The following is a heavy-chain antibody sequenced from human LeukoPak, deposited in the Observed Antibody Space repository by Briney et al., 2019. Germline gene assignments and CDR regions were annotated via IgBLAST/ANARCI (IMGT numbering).Heavy chain of an antibody. Sequence: GGSLRLSCAASGFTFSSYSMNWVRQAPGKGLEWVSYISSSSSTIYYADSVKGRFTISRDNAKNSLYLQMNSLRAGDTAVYYCARVSYGDYADLWGQGTLVTVSS. CDR1: GFTFSSYS. CDR2: ISSSSSTI. CDR3: ARVSYGDYADL. V-gene: IGHV3-48*01. D-gene: IGHD4-17*01. J-gene: IGHJ4*02.